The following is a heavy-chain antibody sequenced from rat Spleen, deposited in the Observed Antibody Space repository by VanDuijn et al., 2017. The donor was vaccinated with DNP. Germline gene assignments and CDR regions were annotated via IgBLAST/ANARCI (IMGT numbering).Heavy chain of an antibody. Sequence: EVQLVESDGGLVQPGRSLKLSCAVSGFTFNDYYMAWVRQAPGKGLEWIGQINKDSSTINYVPSLKEKITISRDNAKSTLYLQMDSLRSEDTATYYCARWGALVYWGQGVMVTVSS. CDR1: GFTFNDYY. CDR2: INKDSSTI. J-gene: IGHJ2*01. V-gene: IGHV5-7*01. CDR3: ARWGALVY.